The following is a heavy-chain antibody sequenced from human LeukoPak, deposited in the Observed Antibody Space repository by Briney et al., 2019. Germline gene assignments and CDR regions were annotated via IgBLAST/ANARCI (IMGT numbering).Heavy chain of an antibody. Sequence: SETLSLTCAVSGGSISSYYLSWVRQPPGKGLEWIGYIYYSGNTNYNPSLKSRVTISVDTSRNQFSLKLSSVTAADTAVYYCVRHALVGARNAFDIWGQGTMVTVSS. V-gene: IGHV4-59*08. J-gene: IGHJ3*02. CDR1: GGSISSYY. D-gene: IGHD1-26*01. CDR3: VRHALVGARNAFDI. CDR2: IYYSGNT.